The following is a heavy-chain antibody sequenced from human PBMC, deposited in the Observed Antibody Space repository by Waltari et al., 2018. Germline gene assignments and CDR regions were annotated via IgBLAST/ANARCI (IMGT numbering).Heavy chain of an antibody. V-gene: IGHV4-34*01. D-gene: IGHD6-19*01. CDR3: ARGPPGYSSGWYGLDV. CDR2: INNSGRT. CDR1: GGSFSGSY. Sequence: QVQLQQWGAGLLKPSATLSLTCVVYGGSFSGSYWSWVRQPPGKGLEWMGEINNSGRTNYNPSLKSRITMSVDTSNQFSLKLSSVTAADTAVYYCARGPPGYSSGWYGLDVWGQGTTVTVSS. J-gene: IGHJ6*02.